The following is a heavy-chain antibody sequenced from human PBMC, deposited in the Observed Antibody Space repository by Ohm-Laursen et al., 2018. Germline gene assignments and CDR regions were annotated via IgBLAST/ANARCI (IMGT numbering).Heavy chain of an antibody. V-gene: IGHV4-59*08. D-gene: IGHD2-2*01. CDR2: MFYSGSI. J-gene: IGHJ4*02. CDR1: GDSISRYY. CDR3: ARHENIVVVPAAVGFDY. Sequence: GTLSLTCTVSGDSISRYYWTWIRQPPGRGLECIGYMFYSGSINYNPSLKSRVTISVDRSKNQFSLKLSSVTAADTAVYYCARHENIVVVPAAVGFDYWGQGTLVTVSS.